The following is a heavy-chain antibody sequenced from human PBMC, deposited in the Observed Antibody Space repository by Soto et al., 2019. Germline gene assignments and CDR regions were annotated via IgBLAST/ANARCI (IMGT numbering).Heavy chain of an antibody. V-gene: IGHV3-23*01. CDR1: GFTFSSYA. J-gene: IGHJ4*02. Sequence: EVQLLESGGGLVQPGGSLRLSCAASGFTFSSYAMSWVRQAPGKGLEWVSAISGSGGSTYYADSVKGRFTISRDNAKNALYLQMNSLRAEDTAVYYCAKDATGYSSGWYSHWGQGTLVTVSS. CDR2: ISGSGGST. CDR3: AKDATGYSSGWYSH. D-gene: IGHD6-19*01.